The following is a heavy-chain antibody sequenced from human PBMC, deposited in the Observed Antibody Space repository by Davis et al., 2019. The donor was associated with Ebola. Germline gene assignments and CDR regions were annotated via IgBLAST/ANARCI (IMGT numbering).Heavy chain of an antibody. J-gene: IGHJ6*04. Sequence: GGSLRLSCAASGFTFSTYPMHWVRQPPGKGLEWVAVISYDGTNKYDADSVKGRFTISRDNSKNTLYLQMNSLRAEDTAVYYCAKEPPYDFWSGYHYGMDVWGKGTTVTVSS. V-gene: IGHV3-30*04. CDR1: GFTFSTYP. D-gene: IGHD3-3*01. CDR2: ISYDGTNK. CDR3: AKEPPYDFWSGYHYGMDV.